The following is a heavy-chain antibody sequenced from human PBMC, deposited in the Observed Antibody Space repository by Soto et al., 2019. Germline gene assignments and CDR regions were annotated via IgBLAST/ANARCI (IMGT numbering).Heavy chain of an antibody. J-gene: IGHJ6*02. CDR2: ISYDGSNK. CDR1: GFTFSSYG. D-gene: IGHD3-9*01. V-gene: IGHV3-30*18. Sequence: QVPLVESGGGVVQPGRSLRLSCAASGFTFSSYGMHWVRQAPGKGLEWVAVISYDGSNKNYADSVKGRFTISRDNSNNTLYLHMNSLRAEDTVVYYCAKGRRYCDSYYYYGMDVWGQGTAVTVSS. CDR3: AKGRRYCDSYYYYGMDV.